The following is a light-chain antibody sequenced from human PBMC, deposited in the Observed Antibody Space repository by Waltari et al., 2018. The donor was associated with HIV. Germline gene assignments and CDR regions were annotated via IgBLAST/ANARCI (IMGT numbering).Light chain of an antibody. CDR2: AAS. CDR3: QQYHSNPLT. CDR1: RGLNNY. J-gene: IGKJ4*02. V-gene: IGKV1-16*01. Sequence: DIQVTQSPSSLSASVGGRVTITWRASRGLNNYLAWYQQKPGEAPKPLLYAASRLQTGVPSRFSGSGSGTDFTLTISSLQPEDSATYYCQQYHSNPLTFGGGTKVEIK.